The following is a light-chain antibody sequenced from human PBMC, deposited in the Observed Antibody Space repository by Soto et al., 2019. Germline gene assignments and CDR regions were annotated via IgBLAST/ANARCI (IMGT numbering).Light chain of an antibody. Sequence: EIVMTQSPATLSVSPGERATLSCRASQSVSTSLAWYQQKPGQAPRLLISGASTRATGVPARFSGSGSETEFTLTISSLQSEDFAVYYCQQYNTWWTFGQGTKVEIK. CDR1: QSVSTS. CDR2: GAS. CDR3: QQYNTWWT. V-gene: IGKV3-15*01. J-gene: IGKJ1*01.